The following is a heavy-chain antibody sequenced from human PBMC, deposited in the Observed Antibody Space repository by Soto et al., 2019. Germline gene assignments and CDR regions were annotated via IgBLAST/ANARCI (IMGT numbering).Heavy chain of an antibody. CDR2: IIPISGRT. CDR1: GGTFSSLG. CDR3: ATRGTQGRWLEFADS. V-gene: IGHV1-69*01. D-gene: IGHD5-12*01. Sequence: QVQLLQSGAEVKRPGSSVKVSCEASGGTFSSLGFTWVRQAPGQGLEWMGGIIPISGRTTFAQKFQGRVTSSADASKRTIYVELTTLTSNDTAIYYCATRGTQGRWLEFADSWGQGTLVTVSS. J-gene: IGHJ4*02.